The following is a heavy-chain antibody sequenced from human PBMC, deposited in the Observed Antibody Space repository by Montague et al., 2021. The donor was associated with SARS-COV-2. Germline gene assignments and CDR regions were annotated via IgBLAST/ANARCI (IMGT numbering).Heavy chain of an antibody. Sequence: SLRLSCAASGFNFISYDMNWVRQAPGKGLEWVSSISSSSTYIHYADSVKGRVTIPRDNAKNLVFLQMNSLRAEDTAVYYCARDYTNFDAFDIWGQGTTVTVSA. V-gene: IGHV3-21*01. J-gene: IGHJ3*02. CDR3: ARDYTNFDAFDI. CDR2: ISSSSTYI. D-gene: IGHD2-8*01. CDR1: GFNFISYD.